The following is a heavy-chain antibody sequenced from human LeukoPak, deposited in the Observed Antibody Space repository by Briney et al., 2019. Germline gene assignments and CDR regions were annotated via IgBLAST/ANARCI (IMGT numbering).Heavy chain of an antibody. CDR2: IIPIFGTA. D-gene: IGHD4-23*01. Sequence: SVKVSCKASGGTFSSYAISWVRQAPGQGLEWMGGIIPIFGTANHAQKFQGRVTITADESTSTAYMELSSLRSEDTAVYYCARVTTVVGFQRHHYYYYGMDVWGQGTTVTVSS. V-gene: IGHV1-69*13. CDR1: GGTFSSYA. CDR3: ARVTTVVGFQRHHYYYYGMDV. J-gene: IGHJ6*02.